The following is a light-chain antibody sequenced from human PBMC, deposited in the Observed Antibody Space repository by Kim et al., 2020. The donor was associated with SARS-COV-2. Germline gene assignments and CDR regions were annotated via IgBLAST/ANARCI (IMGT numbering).Light chain of an antibody. CDR2: GAS. CDR3: QQYGSSPPYS. V-gene: IGKV3-20*01. CDR1: QSVSSSY. J-gene: IGKJ2*03. Sequence: SPGERATLSCRASQSVSSSYLAWYQQKPGQAPRPLIYGASSRATGIPDRFRGSGSGTDITLTISRLEPEDFAVYYCQQYGSSPPYSFGQGTKLEI.